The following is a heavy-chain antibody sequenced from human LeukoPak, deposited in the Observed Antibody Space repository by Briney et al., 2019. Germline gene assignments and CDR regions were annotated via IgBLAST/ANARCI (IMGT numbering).Heavy chain of an antibody. Sequence: GGSLKLSCAASGFTFSIYSMNWVRQAPGKGLEWLSSITSSSNYIYYADSVKGRFTISRDNVQNSLYLQMNSLRAEDTAMYYCARDRGYFDNWGQGTLVTVSS. V-gene: IGHV3-21*01. CDR3: ARDRGYFDN. J-gene: IGHJ4*02. CDR2: ITSSSNYI. CDR1: GFTFSIYS.